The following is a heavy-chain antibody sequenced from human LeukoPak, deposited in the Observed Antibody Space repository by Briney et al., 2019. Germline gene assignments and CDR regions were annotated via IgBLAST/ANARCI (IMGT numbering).Heavy chain of an antibody. D-gene: IGHD3-10*01. Sequence: SETLSLTCTVSGYFISSGYYWGWIRQPPGKGLEWIGSIYHSGHTYYTRSLESRVTIPVDTSKNQSSLKLSSVTAADTAVYYCASFYGSGLSFCGWGQGTLVSVAS. CDR3: ASFYGSGLSFCG. V-gene: IGHV4-38-2*02. J-gene: IGHJ4*02. CDR2: IYHSGHT. CDR1: GYFISSGYY.